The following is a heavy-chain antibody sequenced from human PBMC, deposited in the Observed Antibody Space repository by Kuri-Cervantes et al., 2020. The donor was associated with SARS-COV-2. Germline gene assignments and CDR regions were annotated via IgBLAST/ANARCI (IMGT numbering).Heavy chain of an antibody. D-gene: IGHD3-22*01. CDR2: ISSSSSYI. CDR3: ARDGRNSGSVGNYYDSSGYPDY. CDR1: GFPFSSYS. Sequence: LSLTCAASGFPFSSYSMNWVRQAPGKGLEWVSSISSSSSYIYYADSVKGRFTISRDNAKNSLYLQMNSLRAEDTAVYYCARDGRNSGSVGNYYDSSGYPDYWGQGTLVTVSS. V-gene: IGHV3-21*01. J-gene: IGHJ4*02.